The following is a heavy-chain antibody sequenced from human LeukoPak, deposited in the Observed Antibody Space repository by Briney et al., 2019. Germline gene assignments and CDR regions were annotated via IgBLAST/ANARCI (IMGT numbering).Heavy chain of an antibody. CDR1: GFTFSNYA. Sequence: GGSLRLSCAASGFTFSNYAMHWVRQAPGTGLELVAVIWFDGTNKYYGDSVRGRFTISRDNSKNRLYLQMNTLRAEDTAVYYCAKARGSGWHDPWYLDYWGQGTLVAVSS. J-gene: IGHJ4*02. CDR2: IWFDGTNK. CDR3: AKARGSGWHDPWYLDY. V-gene: IGHV3-33*06. D-gene: IGHD6-19*01.